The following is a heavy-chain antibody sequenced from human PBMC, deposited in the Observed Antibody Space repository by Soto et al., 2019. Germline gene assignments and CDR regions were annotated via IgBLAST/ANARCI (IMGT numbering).Heavy chain of an antibody. CDR2: IYYSGST. CDR1: GGSISSYY. J-gene: IGHJ4*02. CDR3: ARHNYGSGSTYFDY. V-gene: IGHV4-59*08. Sequence: NPSETLSLTCTVSGGSISSYYWSWIRQPPGKGLEWIGYIYYSGSTNYNPSLKSRVTISVDTSKNQFSLKLNSMTAADTAVYYCARHNYGSGSTYFDYWGQGNLVTVSS. D-gene: IGHD3-10*01.